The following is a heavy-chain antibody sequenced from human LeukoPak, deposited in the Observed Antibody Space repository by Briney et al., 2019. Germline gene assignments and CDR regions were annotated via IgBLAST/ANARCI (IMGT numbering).Heavy chain of an antibody. J-gene: IGHJ4*02. CDR3: ARVSGYDWESFYDY. Sequence: SETLSLTCAVYGGSFSGDYWSWIRQPPGKGLEWIGEINHSGNTNYNPSLKSRVTISVDTSKNQFSLKLSSVTAADTAVYYCARVSGYDWESFYDYWGQGTLVTVSS. CDR1: GGSFSGDY. CDR2: INHSGNT. V-gene: IGHV4-34*01. D-gene: IGHD5-12*01.